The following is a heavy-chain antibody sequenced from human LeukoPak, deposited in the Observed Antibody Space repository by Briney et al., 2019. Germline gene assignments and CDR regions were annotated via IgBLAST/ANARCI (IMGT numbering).Heavy chain of an antibody. CDR3: ARGYYYDSSGYYY. V-gene: IGHV3-11*06. CDR1: GFTFSDYY. J-gene: IGHJ4*02. CDR2: ISSSSSYT. D-gene: IGHD3-22*01. Sequence: GGSLILSCAASGFTFSDYYMSWIRQAPGKGLEWVSYISSSSSYTNYADSVKGRFTISRDNAKNSLYLQMNSLRAEDTAVYYCARGYYYDSSGYYYWGQGTLVTVSS.